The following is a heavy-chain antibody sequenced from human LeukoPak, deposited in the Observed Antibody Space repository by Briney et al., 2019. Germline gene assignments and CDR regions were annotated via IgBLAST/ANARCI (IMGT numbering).Heavy chain of an antibody. V-gene: IGHV3-30*03. Sequence: GGSLRLSCAASGFTFSSYGMHWVRQAPGKGLEWVAVISYDGSNKYYADSVKGRFTISRDNSKNTLYLQVNSLRAEDTALYHCARGDYNYYYYMDVWGKGTTVTVSS. CDR2: ISYDGSNK. J-gene: IGHJ6*03. CDR3: ARGDYNYYYYMDV. CDR1: GFTFSSYG.